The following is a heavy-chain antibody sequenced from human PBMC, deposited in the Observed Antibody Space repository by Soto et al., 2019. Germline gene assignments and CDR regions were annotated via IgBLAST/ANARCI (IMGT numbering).Heavy chain of an antibody. D-gene: IGHD3-16*01. CDR1: GFTFSSYA. CDR3: ARAYEGDYFDY. Sequence: PGGSLRLSCAASGFTFSSYAMHWVRQAPGKGLEWVAVISYDGSNKYYADPVKGRFTISRDNSKNTLYLQMNSLRAEDTAVYYCARAYEGDYFDYWGQGTLVTVSS. CDR2: ISYDGSNK. V-gene: IGHV3-30-3*01. J-gene: IGHJ4*02.